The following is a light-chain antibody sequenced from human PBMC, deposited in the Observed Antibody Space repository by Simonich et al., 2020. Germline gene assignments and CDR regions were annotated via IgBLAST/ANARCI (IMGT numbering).Light chain of an antibody. CDR3: QQSYSTPLT. Sequence: DIQMTQSPYTLSASVGDRVTITCRASQSISSWLAWYKKKPGKAPKLLIYKASSLESGVPSRFSGRGSGTEFTLTISSLQPDDFATYYCQQSYSTPLTFGGGTKVEIK. J-gene: IGKJ4*01. CDR1: QSISSW. CDR2: KAS. V-gene: IGKV1-5*03.